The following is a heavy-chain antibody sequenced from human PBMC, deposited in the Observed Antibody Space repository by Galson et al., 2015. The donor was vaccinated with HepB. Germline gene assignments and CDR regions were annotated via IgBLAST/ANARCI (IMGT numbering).Heavy chain of an antibody. V-gene: IGHV4-59*01. CDR1: GGSISSYY. D-gene: IGHD1-1*01. CDR3: ARDWSRGHAFDI. CDR2: IYYSGST. J-gene: IGHJ3*02. Sequence: QVQLQESGPGLVKPSETLSLTCTVSGGSISSYYWSWIRQPPGKGLEWIGYIYYSGSTNYNPSLKSRVTISVDTSKNQFSLKLNSVTAADTAVCYCARDWSRGHAFDIWGQGAMVTVSS.